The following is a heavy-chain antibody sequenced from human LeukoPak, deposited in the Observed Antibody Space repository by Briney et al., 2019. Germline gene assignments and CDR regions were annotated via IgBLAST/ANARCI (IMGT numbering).Heavy chain of an antibody. V-gene: IGHV3-33*01. D-gene: IGHD3-22*01. J-gene: IGHJ3*02. CDR1: GFTFSSYG. CDR3: ARPYYDSSGYYYWGNAFDI. CDR2: IWYDGSNK. Sequence: GGSLRLSCAASGFTFSSYGMHWVRQAPGKGLEWVAVIWYDGSNKYYADSVKGRFTISRGNSKNTLYLQTNSLRAEDTAVYYCARPYYDSSGYYYWGNAFDIWGQGTMVTVSS.